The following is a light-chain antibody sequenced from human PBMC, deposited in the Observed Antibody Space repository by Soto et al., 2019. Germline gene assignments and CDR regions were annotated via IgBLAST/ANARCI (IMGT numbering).Light chain of an antibody. Sequence: NFMLTQPHSVSESPGKTVTISCTRCSGSIASNYVQWYQQRPGSAPTTVIYEDNQRPSGVPDRFSGSIDSSSNSASLTISGLKTEDEADYYCQSYDSSKGVFGGGTKVTVL. CDR2: EDN. CDR3: QSYDSSKGV. J-gene: IGLJ2*01. CDR1: SGSIASNY. V-gene: IGLV6-57*03.